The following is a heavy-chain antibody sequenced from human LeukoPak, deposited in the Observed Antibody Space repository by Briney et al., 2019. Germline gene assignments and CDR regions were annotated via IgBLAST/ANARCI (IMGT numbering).Heavy chain of an antibody. CDR1: GGSISSSSYY. CDR3: ARLHYDSSGYYVDY. CDR2: IYYSGST. Sequence: PSETLSLTCTVSGGSISSSSYYWGWIRQPPGKGLEWIGSIYYSGSTYYNPSLKSRVTISVDTSKNQFPLKLSSVTAADTAVYYCARLHYDSSGYYVDYWGQGTLVTVSS. D-gene: IGHD3-22*01. V-gene: IGHV4-39*01. J-gene: IGHJ4*02.